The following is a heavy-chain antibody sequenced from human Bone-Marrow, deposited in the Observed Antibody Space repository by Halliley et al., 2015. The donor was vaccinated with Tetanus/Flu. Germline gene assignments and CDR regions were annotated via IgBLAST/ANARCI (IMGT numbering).Heavy chain of an antibody. CDR3: ARRPGYSGVAFVH. CDR2: IYYSGST. D-gene: IGHD3-10*01. CDR1: GDFISTYY. J-gene: IGHJ4*02. V-gene: IGHV4-59*08. Sequence: TLSLNCIVSGDFISTYYWNWIRQAPGKGLEWIGYIYYSGSTDTNPSLKSRVTMSVDTSKNQFSLKLSSVTAADTAVYYCARRPGYSGVAFVHWGQVKLVTVSS.